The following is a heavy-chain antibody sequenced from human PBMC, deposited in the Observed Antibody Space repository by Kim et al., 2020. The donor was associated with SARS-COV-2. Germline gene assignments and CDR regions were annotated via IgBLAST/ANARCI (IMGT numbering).Heavy chain of an antibody. CDR1: GFTFSSYA. J-gene: IGHJ5*02. CDR3: AREGGLLHSSHSMTETFDP. Sequence: GGSLRLSCAASGFTFSSYAMHWVRQAPGKGLEWVAVISYDGSNKYYADSVKGRFTISRDNSKNTLYLQMNSLRAEDTAVYYCAREGGLLHSSHSMTETFDPWGQGTLVTVSS. V-gene: IGHV3-30-3*01. CDR2: ISYDGSNK. D-gene: IGHD6-13*01.